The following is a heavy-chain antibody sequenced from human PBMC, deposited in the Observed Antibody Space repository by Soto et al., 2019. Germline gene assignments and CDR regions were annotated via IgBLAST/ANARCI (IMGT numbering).Heavy chain of an antibody. J-gene: IGHJ6*02. CDR3: ARDRYCSGGSCYAPPFYGPSEVSENYYGMDV. CDR1: GFTFSSYS. CDR2: ISSSSSYI. D-gene: IGHD2-15*01. Sequence: PGGSVRLSCAASGFTFSSYSMNWVRQAPGKGLEWVSSISSSSSYIYYADSVKGRFTISRDNAKNSLYLQMNSLRAEDTAVYYCARDRYCSGGSCYAPPFYGPSEVSENYYGMDVWGQGTTVTLSS. V-gene: IGHV3-21*01.